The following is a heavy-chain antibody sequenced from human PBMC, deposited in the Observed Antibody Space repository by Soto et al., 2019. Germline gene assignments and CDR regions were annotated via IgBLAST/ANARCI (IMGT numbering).Heavy chain of an antibody. CDR3: ARLSRYDILTGPYAFDI. CDR2: IYPGDSDT. Sequence: GESLKISCKGSGYSFTSYWIGWVLQMPWKGLEWMGIIYPGDSDTRYSPSFQGQVTISADKSISTAYLQWSSLKASDTAMYYCARLSRYDILTGPYAFDIWGQGTMVTVSS. CDR1: GYSFTSYW. J-gene: IGHJ3*02. V-gene: IGHV5-51*01. D-gene: IGHD3-9*01.